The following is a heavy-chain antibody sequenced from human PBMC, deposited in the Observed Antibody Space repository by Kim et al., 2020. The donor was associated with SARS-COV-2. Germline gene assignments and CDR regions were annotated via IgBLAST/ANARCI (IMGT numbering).Heavy chain of an antibody. CDR3: AKGLEPHAYWVAFDV. D-gene: IGHD3-16*01. J-gene: IGHJ6*02. CDR2: ITARDIVM. V-gene: IGHV3-23*01. Sequence: GGSLRLSCEGSGFDFDSFAITWVRQAPGKGLEWVSRITARDIVMYYADSIKGRFTTTRDNSKAYLHMRGLRGDDTAIYYYAKGLEPHAYWVAFDVWGQGTAVTVAS. CDR1: GFDFDSFA.